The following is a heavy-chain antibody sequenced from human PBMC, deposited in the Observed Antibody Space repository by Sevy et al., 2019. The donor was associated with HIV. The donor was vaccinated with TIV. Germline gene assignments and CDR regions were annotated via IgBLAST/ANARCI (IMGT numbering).Heavy chain of an antibody. J-gene: IGHJ5*02. CDR1: GGSISSSSYY. D-gene: IGHD3-16*01. CDR2: IYYSGST. CDR3: ARPRRGGLSIDP. Sequence: SETLSLTCTVSGGSISSSSYYWGWIRQPPGKGLEWIGSIYYSGSTYYNPSLKSRVTISLDTSKNQFSLKLSSVTAADTAVYYCARPRRGGLSIDPWGQGTLVTVSS. V-gene: IGHV4-39*01.